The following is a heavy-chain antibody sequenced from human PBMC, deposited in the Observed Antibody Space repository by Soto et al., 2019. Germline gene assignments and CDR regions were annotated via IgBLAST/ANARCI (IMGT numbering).Heavy chain of an antibody. V-gene: IGHV3-30*18. D-gene: IGHD4-17*01. J-gene: IGHJ3*02. CDR2: ISYDGSNK. CDR1: GFTFSSYG. CDR3: AKDGRSDYGGNSDFDI. Sequence: QVQLVESGGGVVQPGRSLRLSCAASGFTFSSYGMHWVRQAPGKGLEWVAVISYDGSNKYYADSVKGRFTISRDNSKNTLYLQMNSLRAEDTAVYYCAKDGRSDYGGNSDFDIWGQGTMVTVSS.